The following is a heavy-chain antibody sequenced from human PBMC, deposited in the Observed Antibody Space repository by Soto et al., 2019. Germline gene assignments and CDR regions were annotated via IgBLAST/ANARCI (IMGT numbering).Heavy chain of an antibody. CDR2: INAGNGNT. J-gene: IGHJ3*02. Sequence: QVQLVQSGAEVKKPGASVKVSCKASGYTFTSYAMHWVRQAPGQRLEWMGWINAGNGNTKYSQKFQGRVTITRDTSAGTAHMELSSLRSEDTAVYYCARAISLSPSFDIWGQGTMVTVSS. V-gene: IGHV1-3*01. CDR1: GYTFTSYA. CDR3: ARAISLSPSFDI.